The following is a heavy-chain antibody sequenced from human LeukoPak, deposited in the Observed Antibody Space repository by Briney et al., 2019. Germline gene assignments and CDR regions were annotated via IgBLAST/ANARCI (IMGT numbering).Heavy chain of an antibody. CDR1: GYTFTGYY. D-gene: IGHD3-3*01. CDR2: ISAYNGNT. CDR3: ARGLRIFGVVIIGPFDY. J-gene: IGHJ4*02. V-gene: IGHV1-18*04. Sequence: ASVKVSCKASGYTFTGYYMHWVRQAPGQGLEWMGWISAYNGNTNYAQKLQGRVTMTTDTSTSTAYMELRSLRSDDTAVYYCARGLRIFGVVIIGPFDYWGQGTLVTVSS.